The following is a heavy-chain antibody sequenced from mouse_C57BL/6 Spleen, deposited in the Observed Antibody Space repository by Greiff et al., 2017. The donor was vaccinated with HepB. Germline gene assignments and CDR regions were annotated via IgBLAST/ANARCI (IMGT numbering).Heavy chain of an antibody. V-gene: IGHV1-61*01. CDR1: GYTFTSYW. J-gene: IGHJ4*01. Sequence: VQLQQPGAELVRPGSSVKLSCKASGYTFTSYWMDWVKQRPGQGLEWIGNIYPSDSETHYNQKFKDKATLTVDKSSSTAYMQLSSLTSEDSAVYYCARTLIYYGNSMDYWGQGTSVTVSS. CDR3: ARTLIYYGNSMDY. CDR2: IYPSDSET. D-gene: IGHD2-1*01.